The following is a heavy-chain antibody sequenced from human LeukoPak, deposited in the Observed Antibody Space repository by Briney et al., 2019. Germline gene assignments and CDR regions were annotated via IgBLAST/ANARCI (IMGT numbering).Heavy chain of an antibody. CDR2: ISSTSNYI. D-gene: IGHD3-10*01. V-gene: IGHV3-21*01. CDR1: GFTFSTYA. CDR3: AWGGIITSYAFEI. J-gene: IGHJ3*02. Sequence: PGGSLRLSCAASGFTFSTYAISWVRQAPGKGLEWVSCISSTSNYIFYADSVRGRFTISRDNAKNSLYLQMDSLRAEDTAVYYCAWGGIITSYAFEIWGQGAMVTVSS.